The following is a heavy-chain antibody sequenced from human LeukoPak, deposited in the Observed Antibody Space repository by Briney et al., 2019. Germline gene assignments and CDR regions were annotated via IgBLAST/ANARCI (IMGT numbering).Heavy chain of an antibody. CDR1: GGSISSGGYY. J-gene: IGHJ4*02. Sequence: PSETLSLTCTVSGGSISSGGYYWSWIRQPPGKGLEWIGYIYHSGSTYYNPSLKSRVTISVDRSKNQFSLKLSSVTAADTAVYYCARSYLEGSSGHLDYWGQGTLVTVSS. CDR3: ARSYLEGSSGHLDY. V-gene: IGHV4-30-2*01. CDR2: IYHSGST. D-gene: IGHD6-6*01.